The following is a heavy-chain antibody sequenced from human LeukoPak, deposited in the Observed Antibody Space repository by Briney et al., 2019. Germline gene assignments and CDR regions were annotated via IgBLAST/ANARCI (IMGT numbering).Heavy chain of an antibody. V-gene: IGHV4-61*01. D-gene: IGHD6-13*01. CDR1: GGSVSSGSYY. CDR2: VYYSGST. J-gene: IGHJ4*02. Sequence: SEPLSLTCTVSGGSVSSGSYYWSWIRQPPGKGLEWIGYVYYSGSTDYNPSLQSRVTLSVDTSKNQFSLKLTSVTAADTAVYYCARGVFSSSCYDYWGQGTLVTVSS. CDR3: ARGVFSSSCYDY.